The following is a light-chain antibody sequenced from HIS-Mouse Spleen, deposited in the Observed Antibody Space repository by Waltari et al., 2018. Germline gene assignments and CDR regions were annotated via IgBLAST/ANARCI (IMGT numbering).Light chain of an antibody. J-gene: IGKJ3*01. CDR3: QQYDNLHRLT. CDR2: DAS. CDR1: QDISNY. V-gene: IGKV1-33*01. Sequence: DIQMTQSPSSLSASVGDRVTITCQASQDISNYLNWYQQKPGKAPKLLIYDASNLETGVPSRFSGSGSGTDFTFTISSLQPEDIAIYYCQQYDNLHRLTFGPGTKVDIK.